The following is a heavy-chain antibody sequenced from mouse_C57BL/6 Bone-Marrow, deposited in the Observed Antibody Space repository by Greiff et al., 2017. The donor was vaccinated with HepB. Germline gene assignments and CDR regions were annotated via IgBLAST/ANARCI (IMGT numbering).Heavy chain of an antibody. Sequence: QVQLQQSGAELVRPGASVTLSCKASGYTFTDYEMHWVKQTPVHGLEWIGAIDPETGGTAYNQKFKGKAILTADKSSSTTYMELRSLTSEDSAVYYCTFITTVENAMDYWGQGTSVTVSS. CDR1: GYTFTDYE. J-gene: IGHJ4*01. D-gene: IGHD1-1*01. CDR3: TFITTVENAMDY. V-gene: IGHV1-15*01. CDR2: IDPETGGT.